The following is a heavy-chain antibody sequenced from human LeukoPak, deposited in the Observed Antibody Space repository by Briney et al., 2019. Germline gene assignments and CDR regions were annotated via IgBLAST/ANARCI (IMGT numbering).Heavy chain of an antibody. Sequence: GGPLRLSCAASGFTFSSYAMSWVRQAPGKGLEWVSAISGSGGSTYYADSVKGRFTISRDNSKNTLYLQMNSLRAEDTAVYYCAKVNRFWSGYFDYWGQGTLVTVSS. CDR1: GFTFSSYA. D-gene: IGHD3-3*01. J-gene: IGHJ4*02. CDR3: AKVNRFWSGYFDY. CDR2: ISGSGGST. V-gene: IGHV3-23*01.